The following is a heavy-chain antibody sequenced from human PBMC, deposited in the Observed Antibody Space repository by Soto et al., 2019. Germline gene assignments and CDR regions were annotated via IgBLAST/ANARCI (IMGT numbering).Heavy chain of an antibody. V-gene: IGHV4-31*01. Sequence: QVQLQESGPGLVKPSQTLSLTCTVSGGSISTGAYYWTWIRQPPGKGLEWLGFMYYSGSTDYNPSLMIPLNTSVATSRNPFSLKLSSVTAADTAVYYCARSLFNPPDRSGWYFDYWGQGTLVTVSS. CDR3: ARSLFNPPDRSGWYFDY. CDR2: MYYSGST. J-gene: IGHJ4*02. CDR1: GGSISTGAYY. D-gene: IGHD6-19*01.